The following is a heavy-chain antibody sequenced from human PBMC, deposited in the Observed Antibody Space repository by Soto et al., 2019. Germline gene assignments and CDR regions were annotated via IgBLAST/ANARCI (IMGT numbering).Heavy chain of an antibody. V-gene: IGHV1-69*01. J-gene: IGHJ4*02. CDR2: IIPIFGTA. CDR3: ARDFRNGDFYFDY. Sequence: QVQLVQSGAEVKKPGSSVKVSCKASGGTFSSHAISWVRHAPGQGLEWMGGIIPIFGTANYAQKFQGRVTITADESTSTAYRELSSLSSEDTAVYYCARDFRNGDFYFDYWGQGTLVTVSS. CDR1: GGTFSSHA. D-gene: IGHD4-17*01.